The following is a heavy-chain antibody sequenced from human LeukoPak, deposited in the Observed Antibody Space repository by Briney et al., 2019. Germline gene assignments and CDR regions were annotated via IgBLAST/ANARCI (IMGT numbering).Heavy chain of an antibody. CDR2: ISSSSSYI. D-gene: IGHD5-18*01. V-gene: IGHV3-21*01. CDR3: AREDTAMVNYYGMDV. J-gene: IGHJ6*02. Sequence: GGSLRLSCAASGFTFSSYSMNWVRQAPGKGLEWVSSISSSSSYIYYVDSVKGRFTISRDNAKNSLYLQMNSQRAEDTAVYYCAREDTAMVNYYGMDVWGQGTTVTVSS. CDR1: GFTFSSYS.